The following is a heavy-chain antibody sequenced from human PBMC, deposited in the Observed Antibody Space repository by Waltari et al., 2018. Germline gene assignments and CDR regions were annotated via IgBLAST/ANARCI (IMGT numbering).Heavy chain of an antibody. CDR2: INRGGSN. D-gene: IGHD3-10*01. Sequence: QVQLQQWGAGLLKPSETLSLTCAVYGGSFSGYFWRWVRQSPGKGREWIGQINRGGSNKFNTSVKSRVAMSVDAIKSQISLRRTSVTAADAAVYYCARVGDYHGSGRFGLDVWGQGTRVTVSS. CDR1: GGSFSGYF. V-gene: IGHV4-34*01. CDR3: ARVGDYHGSGRFGLDV. J-gene: IGHJ6*02.